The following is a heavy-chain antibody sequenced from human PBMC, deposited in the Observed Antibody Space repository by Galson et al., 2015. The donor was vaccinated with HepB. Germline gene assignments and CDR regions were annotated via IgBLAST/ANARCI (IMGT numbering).Heavy chain of an antibody. V-gene: IGHV4-59*01. CDR3: ARVAGSIAAANWFDP. D-gene: IGHD6-13*01. CDR2: IYYSGST. Sequence: SLTCTVSGGSISSYYWSWIRQPPGKGLGWIEYIYYSGSTNYNPSLKSRVTISVDTSKNQFSLKLSSVTAADTAVYYCARVAGSIAAANWFDPWGQGTLVTVSS. J-gene: IGHJ5*02. CDR1: GGSISSYY.